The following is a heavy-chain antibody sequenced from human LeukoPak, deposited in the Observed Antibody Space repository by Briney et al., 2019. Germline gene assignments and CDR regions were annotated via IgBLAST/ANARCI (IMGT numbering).Heavy chain of an antibody. CDR1: GYTFTSYY. CDR2: INPSGGST. D-gene: IGHD5-18*01. CDR3: ARGATETHRSGLDTAMSY. J-gene: IGHJ4*02. Sequence: GASVKVSCKASGYTFTSYYLQWVRQAPGQGLEWMGIINPSGGSTNYAQKFQGRVTMTRDTSTSTVYMELSSLRAEDTAVYYCARGATETHRSGLDTAMSYWGQGTLVTVSS. V-gene: IGHV1-46*01.